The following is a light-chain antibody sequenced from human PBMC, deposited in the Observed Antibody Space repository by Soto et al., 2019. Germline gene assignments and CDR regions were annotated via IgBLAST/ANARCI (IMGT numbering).Light chain of an antibody. J-gene: IGLJ2*01. CDR2: KDS. CDR1: VLAKKY. Sequence: SYELTQPSPVSVSPGQTARITCSGDVLAKKYARWFQQKPGQAPVLVIYKDSERPSGIPERFSGSSSGTTVTLTISGAQVEDEADYYCYSAADNIVVFGGGTKLTVL. CDR3: YSAADNIVV. V-gene: IGLV3-27*01.